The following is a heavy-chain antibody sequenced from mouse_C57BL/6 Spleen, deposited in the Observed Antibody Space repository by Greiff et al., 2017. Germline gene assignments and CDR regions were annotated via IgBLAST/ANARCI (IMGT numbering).Heavy chain of an antibody. D-gene: IGHD1-1*01. CDR1: GYAFSSSW. CDR3: ARIYGSSYGYFDV. V-gene: IGHV1-82*01. J-gene: IGHJ1*03. Sequence: QVHVKQSGPELVKPGASVKISCKASGYAFSSSWMNWVKQRPGKGLEWIGRIYPGDGDTNYNGKFKGKATLTADKSSSTAYMQLSSLTSEDSAVYFCARIYGSSYGYFDVWGTGTTVTVSS. CDR2: IYPGDGDT.